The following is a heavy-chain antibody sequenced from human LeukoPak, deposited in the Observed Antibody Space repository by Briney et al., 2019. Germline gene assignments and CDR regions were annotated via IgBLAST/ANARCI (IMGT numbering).Heavy chain of an antibody. CDR2: IFSSGST. J-gene: IGHJ3*02. D-gene: IGHD1-26*01. V-gene: IGHV4-4*07. CDR1: GGSINSYY. Sequence: SETLSLTCTVSGGSINSYYWNWIRQPAGKGLEWIGHIFSSGSTNHNPSLKSRFTMSVDTSKNQFSLKLSSVTAADTAVYYCARDFGSRDDAFDIWGQGKMVTVSS. CDR3: ARDFGSRDDAFDI.